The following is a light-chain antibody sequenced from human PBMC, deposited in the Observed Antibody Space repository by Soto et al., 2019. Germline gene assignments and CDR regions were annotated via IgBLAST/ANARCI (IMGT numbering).Light chain of an antibody. CDR3: SSYTSGSTQV. CDR1: SSDVGGYNY. J-gene: IGLJ3*02. Sequence: QSVLAQPASVSGSPGQSITISCTGTSSDVGGYNYVSWYQQHPGKVPKLIIYEVNNRPSGVSNRFSGSKSGNTASLTISGLQAEDEADYYCSSYTSGSTQVLGGGTQLTVL. CDR2: EVN. V-gene: IGLV2-14*01.